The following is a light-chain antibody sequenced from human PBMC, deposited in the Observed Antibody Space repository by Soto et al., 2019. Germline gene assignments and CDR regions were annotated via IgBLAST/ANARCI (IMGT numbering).Light chain of an antibody. J-gene: IGKJ4*01. CDR1: QGISSY. Sequence: DIQLTQSPSFLSASAGDRVTITCRASQGISSYLAWYQQKPGEAPKLLIYAASTLQSGVPSTFSGSGSGTEFTLTISSLQPEDFATYYCQQFNSYPLTFGGGTKVEIK. V-gene: IGKV1-9*01. CDR2: AAS. CDR3: QQFNSYPLT.